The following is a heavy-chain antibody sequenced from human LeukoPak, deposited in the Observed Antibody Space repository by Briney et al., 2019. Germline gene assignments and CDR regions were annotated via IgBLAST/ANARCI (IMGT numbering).Heavy chain of an antibody. V-gene: IGHV1-18*01. Sequence: ASVKVSCKASGYTFNSYGISWVRQAPGQGLEWMGWISAYNGFTKYAQKFQGRVTMTTDQSTSTAYMELRSLRSGDTAVYYCARDPSNTSGWYIYFDYWGQGTLVTVSS. CDR1: GYTFNSYG. CDR3: ARDPSNTSGWYIYFDY. CDR2: ISAYNGFT. J-gene: IGHJ4*02. D-gene: IGHD6-19*01.